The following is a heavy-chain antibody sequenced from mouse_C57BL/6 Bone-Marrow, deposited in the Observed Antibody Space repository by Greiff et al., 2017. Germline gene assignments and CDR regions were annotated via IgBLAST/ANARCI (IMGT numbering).Heavy chain of an antibody. J-gene: IGHJ3*01. V-gene: IGHV1-81*01. Sequence: QVQLQQSGAELARPGASVKLSCKASSYTFTSYGISWVKQRTGQGLEWIGEIYPRSGNTYYNEKFKGKATLTADKSSSTAYMERRSLASEDSAVYFCARSAAYYSNYRAWFAYWGQGALVTVSA. CDR1: SYTFTSYG. D-gene: IGHD2-5*01. CDR3: ARSAAYYSNYRAWFAY. CDR2: IYPRSGNT.